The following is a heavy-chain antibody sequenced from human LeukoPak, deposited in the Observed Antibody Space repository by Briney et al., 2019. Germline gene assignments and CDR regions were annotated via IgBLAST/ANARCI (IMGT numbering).Heavy chain of an antibody. V-gene: IGHV3-15*01. D-gene: IGHD3-22*01. J-gene: IGHJ4*02. CDR3: VIEDYYDRRGTREAGYFDY. Sequence: GGSLRLSCGASGFSFTTTWMSWVRQAPGKGLEWVARIKSRIDGATIDYAAPVKGRFTISRDDSKNTLYLQMNSLKTEDTAVYYCVIEDYYDRRGTREAGYFDYRGQGTLVTVSS. CDR2: IKSRIDGATI. CDR1: GFSFTTTW.